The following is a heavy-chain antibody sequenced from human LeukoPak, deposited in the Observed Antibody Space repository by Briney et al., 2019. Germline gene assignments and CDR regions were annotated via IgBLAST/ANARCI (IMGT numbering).Heavy chain of an antibody. D-gene: IGHD3-22*01. Sequence: GGSLRLSCAASGFTVSNNYMSWVRRAPGKGLEWVSVIYSGGSTYYVDSVKGRFTISRDNFKNTVYLQMYSLRAEDTAVYYCARLDDSGYYCANWGQGTLVTVSS. CDR2: IYSGGST. V-gene: IGHV3-66*04. J-gene: IGHJ4*02. CDR1: GFTVSNNY. CDR3: ARLDDSGYYCAN.